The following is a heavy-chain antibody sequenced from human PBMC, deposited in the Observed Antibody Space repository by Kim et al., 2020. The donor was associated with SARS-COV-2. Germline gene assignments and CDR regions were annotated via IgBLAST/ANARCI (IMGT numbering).Heavy chain of an antibody. V-gene: IGHV3-33*06. CDR3: VKQSGSGWYRYYFDY. CDR1: GFTFSSYG. Sequence: GGSLRLSCAASGFTFSSYGMHWVRQAPGKGLEWVAVIWYDGSNKYYADSVKGRFTISRDNSKNTLYLQMNRLRAEDTAVYYCVKQSGSGWYRYYFDYWGQGTLVAVSS. D-gene: IGHD6-19*01. CDR2: IWYDGSNK. J-gene: IGHJ4*02.